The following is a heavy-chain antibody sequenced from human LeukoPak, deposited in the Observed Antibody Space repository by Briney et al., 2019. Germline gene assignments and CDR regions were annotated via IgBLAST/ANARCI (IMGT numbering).Heavy chain of an antibody. CDR3: ARDLDYYDSTWFDP. CDR1: GGSISSSSYY. D-gene: IGHD3-22*01. CDR2: IYYSGSS. Sequence: SETLSLTCTVSGGSISSSSYYWGWIRQPPGKGLEWIGNIYYSGSSYYNPSLKSRVTISVDTSKNQFSLKLISVTAADTAVYYCARDLDYYDSTWFDPWGQGTLVTVSS. J-gene: IGHJ5*02. V-gene: IGHV4-39*07.